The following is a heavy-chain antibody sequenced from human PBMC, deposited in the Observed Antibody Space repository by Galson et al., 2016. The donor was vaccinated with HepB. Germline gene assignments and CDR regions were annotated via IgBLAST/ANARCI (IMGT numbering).Heavy chain of an antibody. V-gene: IGHV1-3*01. J-gene: IGHJ6*02. CDR1: GYMFTKYI. Sequence: SVKVSCKASGYMFTKYIIHWVRQAPGQRLEWMGWINVDNLNTKFSQRFQGRVTITRDTSASTAYMELRSLRCEDTAVYYCARVGLPGGMDVWGQGTTVTVSS. CDR2: INVDNLNT. CDR3: ARVGLPGGMDV.